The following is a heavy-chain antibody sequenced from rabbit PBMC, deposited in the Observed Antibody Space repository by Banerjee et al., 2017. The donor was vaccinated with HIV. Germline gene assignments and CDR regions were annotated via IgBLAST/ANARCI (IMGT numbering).Heavy chain of an antibody. J-gene: IGHJ4*01. V-gene: IGHV1S45*01. CDR3: ARDLARGSGWALEL. CDR1: GIAFSPFA. D-gene: IGHD4-1*01. CDR2: MDAGSSGST. Sequence: QEQLVESGGGLVTLGGSLKLSCKASGIAFSPFAISWVRQAPGKGLEWIACMDAGSSGSTNYASWAKGRFTISKTSSTTVTLQMTSLTAADTATYFCARDLARGSGWALELWGQGTLVTVS.